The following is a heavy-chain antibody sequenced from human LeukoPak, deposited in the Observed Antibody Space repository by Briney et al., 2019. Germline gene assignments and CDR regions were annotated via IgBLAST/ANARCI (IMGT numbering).Heavy chain of an antibody. V-gene: IGHV3-53*01. J-gene: IGHJ4*02. Sequence: AGGSLRLSCAASGFTVSSNYMSWVRQAPGKGLEWVSVIYSGGSTYYADSVKGRFTISRDNSKNTLYLQMNSLRAGDTAVYYCARGNWNDDERLAYWGQGTLATVSS. CDR3: ARGNWNDDERLAY. D-gene: IGHD1-1*01. CDR1: GFTVSSNY. CDR2: IYSGGST.